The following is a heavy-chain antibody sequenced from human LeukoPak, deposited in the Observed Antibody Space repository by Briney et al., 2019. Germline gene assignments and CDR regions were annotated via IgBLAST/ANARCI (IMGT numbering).Heavy chain of an antibody. V-gene: IGHV4-59*12. CDR1: GGSISSYY. Sequence: PSETLSLTCTVSGGSISSYYWSWIRQPPGKGLEWIGYIYYSGSTYYNPSLKSRVTISVDTSKNQFSLKLSSVTAADTAVYYCARDRKWLIDYWGQGTLVTVSS. CDR3: ARDRKWLIDY. CDR2: IYYSGST. D-gene: IGHD3-22*01. J-gene: IGHJ4*02.